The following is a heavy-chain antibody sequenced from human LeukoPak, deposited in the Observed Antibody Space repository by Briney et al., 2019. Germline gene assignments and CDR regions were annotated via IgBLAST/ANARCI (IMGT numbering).Heavy chain of an antibody. V-gene: IGHV4-34*01. J-gene: IGHJ6*02. CDR3: ARGPVVVPAAIRYYYYGMDV. Sequence: SETLSLTCAVYGGSFSGYYWSWIRQPPGKGLEWIGEINHSGSTNYNPSLKSRVTISVDTSKNQFSLKLSSVTAADTAVYYCARGPVVVPAAIRYYYYGMDVWGQGTTVTVSS. CDR1: GGSFSGYY. CDR2: INHSGST. D-gene: IGHD2-2*02.